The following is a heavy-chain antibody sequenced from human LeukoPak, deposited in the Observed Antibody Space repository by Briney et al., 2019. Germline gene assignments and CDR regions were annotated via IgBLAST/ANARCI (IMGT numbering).Heavy chain of an antibody. V-gene: IGHV1-69*05. CDR3: ARDLVVVVAGYYYYYMDV. Sequence: GASVKVSCKASGGTFSSYAISWVRQAPGQGLEWMGRIITIFGTANYAQKFQGRVTITTDESTSTAYMELSSLRSEDTAVYYCARDLVVVVAGYYYYYMDVWGKGTTVTVSS. CDR1: GGTFSSYA. J-gene: IGHJ6*03. CDR2: IITIFGTA. D-gene: IGHD2-15*01.